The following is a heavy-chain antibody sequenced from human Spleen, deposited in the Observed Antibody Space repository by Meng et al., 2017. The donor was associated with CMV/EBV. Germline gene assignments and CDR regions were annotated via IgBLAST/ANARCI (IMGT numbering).Heavy chain of an antibody. J-gene: IGHJ4*02. D-gene: IGHD4-11*01. CDR1: GFTFSSYA. CDR3: AKTPQGGDYPER. CDR2: ISGDGDTT. V-gene: IGHV3-23*01. Sequence: GESLKISCAASGFTFSSYAMSWVRQAPGKGLEWVSTISGDGDTTYYADSVKGRFTLSRDNSKDTVYLQMSSLRGEDTAVYYCAKTPQGGDYPERWGQGTLVTVSS.